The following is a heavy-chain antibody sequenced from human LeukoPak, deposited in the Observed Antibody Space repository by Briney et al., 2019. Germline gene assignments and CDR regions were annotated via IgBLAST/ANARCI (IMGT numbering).Heavy chain of an antibody. V-gene: IGHV2-5*01. CDR2: IYWNDDK. D-gene: IGHD6-13*01. J-gene: IGHJ5*02. CDR3: AHRPRFAAAGFLWFDP. Sequence: SGPTLVKPTQTLTLTCTFSGFSLSTSGVGVGWIRQPPGKALEWLALIYWNDDKRYSPSLKSRLTNTKDTSKNQVVLTMTNMDPVDTATYYCAHRPRFAAAGFLWFDPWGQGTLVTVSS. CDR1: GFSLSTSGVG.